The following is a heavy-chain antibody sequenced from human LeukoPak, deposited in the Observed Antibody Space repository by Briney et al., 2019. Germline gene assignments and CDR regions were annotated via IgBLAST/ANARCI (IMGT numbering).Heavy chain of an antibody. CDR1: GFTFSSYA. V-gene: IGHV3-23*01. CDR3: ARDGGGSYYSWFDP. J-gene: IGHJ5*02. D-gene: IGHD1-26*01. CDR2: ISGSGGST. Sequence: PGGSLRLSCAASGFTFSSYAMSWVRQAPGKGLEWVSAISGSGGSTYYADSVKGRFTISRDNSKNTLYLQMNSLRAEDTAVYYCARDGGGSYYSWFDPWGQGTLVTVSS.